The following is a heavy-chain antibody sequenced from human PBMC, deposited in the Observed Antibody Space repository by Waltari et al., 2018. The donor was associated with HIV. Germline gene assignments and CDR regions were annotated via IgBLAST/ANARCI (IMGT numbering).Heavy chain of an antibody. V-gene: IGHV3-15*01. CDR2: IKSKTDGGTT. D-gene: IGHD1-26*01. CDR1: GFPFNKAW. CDR3: TTRIVGPTFDY. Sequence: EVQLVESGGGLVKPGGSLRLSCAASGFPFNKAWMSWVRQTPGKGLEWVGRIKSKTDGGTTNYAAPVNGRFTISRDDSKNTLYLQMNSLRTEDTAVYYCTTRIVGPTFDYWGQGTLVTVSS. J-gene: IGHJ4*02.